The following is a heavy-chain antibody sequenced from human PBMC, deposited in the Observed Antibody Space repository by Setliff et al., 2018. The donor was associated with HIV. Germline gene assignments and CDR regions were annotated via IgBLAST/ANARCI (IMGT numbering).Heavy chain of an antibody. CDR3: AKDDSTSSGWFES. D-gene: IGHD6-6*01. Sequence: PGGSLRLSCAASGFTFSSYAMHWVRQAPGKGLEWVAVISYDGSNKYYADSVKGRFTISRDNSKNTVFLQMKTVRPGDTAVYYCAKDDSTSSGWFESWGQGTLVTVSS. V-gene: IGHV3-30*01. J-gene: IGHJ5*01. CDR1: GFTFSSYA. CDR2: ISYDGSNK.